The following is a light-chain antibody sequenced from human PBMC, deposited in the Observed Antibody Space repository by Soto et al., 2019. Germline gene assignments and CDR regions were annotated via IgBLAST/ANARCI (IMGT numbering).Light chain of an antibody. CDR1: SGHTTYA. J-gene: IGLJ2*01. CDR3: QTWGTGIEVL. CDR2: LNSDGSH. Sequence: QSVLTQSPSASASLGASVKLTCTLSSGHTTYAIAWHQQQPEKGPRYLMKLNSDGSHSKGDGIPDRFSGSSSGAERYLTISSLQSEDEGDYYCQTWGTGIEVLFGGGTKLTVL. V-gene: IGLV4-69*01.